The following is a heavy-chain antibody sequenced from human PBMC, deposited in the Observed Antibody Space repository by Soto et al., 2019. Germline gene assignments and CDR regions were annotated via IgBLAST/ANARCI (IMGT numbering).Heavy chain of an antibody. Sequence: GGSLRLSCAASGFTFSSYSMNWVRQAPGKGLEWVSYISSSSSTIYYADSVKGRFTISRDNAKNSLYLQMNSLRAEDTAVYYCARHPERIAEIGLFDSWGQGTLVTVSS. J-gene: IGHJ5*01. CDR3: ARHPERIAEIGLFDS. CDR2: ISSSSSTI. V-gene: IGHV3-48*01. CDR1: GFTFSSYS. D-gene: IGHD6-13*01.